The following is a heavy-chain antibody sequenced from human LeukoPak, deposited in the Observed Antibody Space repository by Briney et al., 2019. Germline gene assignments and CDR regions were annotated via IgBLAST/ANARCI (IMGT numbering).Heavy chain of an antibody. CDR2: ISSNGGST. CDR1: GFTFSSYA. CDR3: ASIAAAGSRFDY. V-gene: IGHV3-64*01. J-gene: IGHJ4*02. D-gene: IGHD6-13*01. Sequence: GGSLRLSCAASGFTFSSYAMHWVRQAPGKGLEYVSAISSNGGSTYYANSVKGRFTISRDNSKSTLYLQMGSLRAEDMAVYYCASIAAAGSRFDYWGQGTLVTVSS.